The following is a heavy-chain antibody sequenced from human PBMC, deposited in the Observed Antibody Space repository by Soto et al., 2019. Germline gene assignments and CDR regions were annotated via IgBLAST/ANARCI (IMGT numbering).Heavy chain of an antibody. Sequence: PSETLSLTCTVSGGSISSGDYYWSWIRQPPGKGLEWIGYIYYSGSTYYNPSLKSRVTISVDTSKNQFSLKLSSVTAADTAVYYCARERVYGSGSSLFDYWGQRTLVTVPS. D-gene: IGHD3-10*01. CDR3: ARERVYGSGSSLFDY. J-gene: IGHJ4*02. V-gene: IGHV4-30-4*01. CDR2: IYYSGST. CDR1: GGSISSGDYY.